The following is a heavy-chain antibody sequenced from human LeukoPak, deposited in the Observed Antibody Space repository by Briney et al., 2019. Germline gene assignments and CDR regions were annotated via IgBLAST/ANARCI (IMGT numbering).Heavy chain of an antibody. Sequence: ASVKVSCKASGYTFTSYGISWVRQAPGQGLEWMGWISAYNGNTNYAQKFQGRVTMTRDMSTSTVYMELSSLRSEDTAVYYCARPGYYDSSGILRESPFDYWGQGTLVTVSS. CDR3: ARPGYYDSSGILRESPFDY. J-gene: IGHJ4*02. CDR2: ISAYNGNT. D-gene: IGHD3-22*01. CDR1: GYTFTSYG. V-gene: IGHV1-18*01.